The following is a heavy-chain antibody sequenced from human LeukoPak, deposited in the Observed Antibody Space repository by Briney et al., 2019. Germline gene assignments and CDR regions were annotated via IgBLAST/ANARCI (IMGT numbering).Heavy chain of an antibody. Sequence: PGGSLRLSCAASGFTFSSYSMNWVRQAPGKGLEWVSSISSSSSYIYYADSVKGRFTISRDNSKNTLYLQMNSLRDEDTAVYYCARASSDYGDYDWFDPWGQGTLVTVSS. CDR1: GFTFSSYS. D-gene: IGHD4-17*01. V-gene: IGHV3-21*01. J-gene: IGHJ5*02. CDR2: ISSSSSYI. CDR3: ARASSDYGDYDWFDP.